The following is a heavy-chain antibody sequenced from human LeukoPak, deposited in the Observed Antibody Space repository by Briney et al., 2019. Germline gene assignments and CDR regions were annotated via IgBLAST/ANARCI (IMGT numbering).Heavy chain of an antibody. J-gene: IGHJ3*02. CDR2: IYYSGST. V-gene: IGHV4-59*01. D-gene: IGHD3-10*01. CDR3: ARERDYYGSGSYLRSAFDI. CDR1: GGSISSYY. Sequence: PSETLSLTCTVSGGSISSYYWSWIRQPPGKGLEWIGYIYYSGSTNYNPSLKSRVTISVDTSKNQFSLKLSSVTAADTAVYYCARERDYYGSGSYLRSAFDIWGQGTMVTVSS.